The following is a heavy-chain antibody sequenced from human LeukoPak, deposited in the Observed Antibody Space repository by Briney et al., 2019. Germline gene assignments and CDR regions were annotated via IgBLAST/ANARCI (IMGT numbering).Heavy chain of an antibody. V-gene: IGHV3-49*03. CDR1: GFTFGDYA. Sequence: GGSLRLSCTASGFTFGDYAMSWFRQAPGKGLEWVGFIRSKAYGGTTEYAASVKGRFTISRDDSKSIAYLQMNSLKTEDTAVYYCTRERDWSGNPNYFDYWGQGTLVTVSS. D-gene: IGHD3-3*01. CDR3: TRERDWSGNPNYFDY. CDR2: IRSKAYGGTT. J-gene: IGHJ4*02.